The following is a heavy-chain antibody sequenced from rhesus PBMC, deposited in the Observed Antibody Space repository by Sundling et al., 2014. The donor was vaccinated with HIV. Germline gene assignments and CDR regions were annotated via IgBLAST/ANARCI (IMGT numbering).Heavy chain of an antibody. CDR2: IHGRGTST. CDR1: GGSISSNF. D-gene: IGHD3-16*01. Sequence: QLQLQESGPGLVKPSETLSVTCAVSGGSISSNFWSWIRQAPGKGLEWIGYIHGRGTSTNYNPSLTSRVSISTDTSKNQFFLRLSSVTAADTAVYYCAREYYSGSWYFDYWGQGVLVTVSS. J-gene: IGHJ4*01. CDR3: AREYYSGSWYFDY. V-gene: IGHV4-169*02.